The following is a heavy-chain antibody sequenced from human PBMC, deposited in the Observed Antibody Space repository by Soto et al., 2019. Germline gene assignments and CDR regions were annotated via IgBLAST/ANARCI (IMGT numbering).Heavy chain of an antibody. CDR1: GGSISSGDYY. J-gene: IGHJ3*02. D-gene: IGHD3-22*01. Sequence: SETLSLTCTVSGGSISSGDYYWSWIRQPPGKGLEWIGDIYYTGSTYYNPSLKSRVSTSVDTSKNQFSLRLSSVTAADTAVYYCAKAELNIITMKGGAFDIWGQGTMVTVSS. CDR2: IYYTGST. V-gene: IGHV4-30-4*01. CDR3: AKAELNIITMKGGAFDI.